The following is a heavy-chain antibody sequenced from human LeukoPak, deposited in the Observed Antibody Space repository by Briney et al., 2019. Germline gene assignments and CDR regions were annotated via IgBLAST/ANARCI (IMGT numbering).Heavy chain of an antibody. J-gene: IGHJ4*02. CDR1: GFTFSSYA. D-gene: IGHD6-19*01. CDR2: ISGSGGST. Sequence: GGSLRLSCAASGFTFSSYAMSWVRQAPGKGVEGVSAISGSGGSTYYADSVKGRFTISRDNSKNTLYLQMNSLRAEDTAVYYCAKGLSGYSSGWYDLDYWGQGTLVTVSS. CDR3: AKGLSGYSSGWYDLDY. V-gene: IGHV3-23*01.